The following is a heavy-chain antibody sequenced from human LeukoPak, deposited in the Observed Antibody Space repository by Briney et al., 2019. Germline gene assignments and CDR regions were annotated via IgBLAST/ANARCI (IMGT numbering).Heavy chain of an antibody. D-gene: IGHD3-10*01. V-gene: IGHV1-46*01. J-gene: IGHJ6*03. Sequence: ASVKVSCKASGYTFTNYYMHWVRQAPGQGLEWMGIIKPSSGSTSYAQKFQGRVTITADKSTSTAYMELSSLRSEDTAVYYCARDLPQVRRGYYYYMDVWGKGTTVTVSS. CDR2: IKPSSGST. CDR1: GYTFTNYY. CDR3: ARDLPQVRRGYYYYMDV.